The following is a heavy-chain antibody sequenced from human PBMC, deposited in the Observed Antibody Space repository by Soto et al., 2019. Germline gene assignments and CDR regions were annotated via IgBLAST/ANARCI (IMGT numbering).Heavy chain of an antibody. CDR3: ARDRETRRKIAARPGGSNWFDP. J-gene: IGHJ5*02. Sequence: ASVKVSCKASGYMFRSYGISWVRQAPGKGLEWMGWISTYNGNTKYAQKLQGRVTMTTDTSTSTAYMELRSLRSDDTAVYYCARDRETRRKIAARPGGSNWFDPWGQGTLVTVSS. CDR2: ISTYNGNT. CDR1: GYMFRSYG. V-gene: IGHV1-18*01. D-gene: IGHD6-6*01.